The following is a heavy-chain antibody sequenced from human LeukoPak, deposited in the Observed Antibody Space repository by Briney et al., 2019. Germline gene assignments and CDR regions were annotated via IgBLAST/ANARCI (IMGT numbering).Heavy chain of an antibody. CDR1: GYTFTGYY. CDR3: ARGGTYYYDSSGYQGVNYYFDY. Sequence: ASVKVSCKASGYTFTGYYMHWVRQAPGQGLEWMGWINPNSGGTNYAQKFQGRVTMARDTSISTAYMELSRLRSDDTAVYYCARGGTYYYDSSGYQGVNYYFDYWGQGTLVTVSS. CDR2: INPNSGGT. D-gene: IGHD3-22*01. V-gene: IGHV1-2*02. J-gene: IGHJ4*02.